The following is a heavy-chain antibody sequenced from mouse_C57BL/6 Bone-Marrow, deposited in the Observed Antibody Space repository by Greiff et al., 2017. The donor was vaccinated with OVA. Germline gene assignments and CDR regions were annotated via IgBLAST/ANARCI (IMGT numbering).Heavy chain of an antibody. Sequence: QVQLQQSGAELARPGASVKLSCKASGYTFTSYGISWVKQRTGQGLEWIGEIYPRSGNTYYNEKFKGKATLTADKSSSTAYMQFSSLTSEDSAIYYCARRHRYFDVWGTGTTVTVSS. J-gene: IGHJ1*03. V-gene: IGHV1-81*01. CDR2: IYPRSGNT. CDR3: ARRHRYFDV. CDR1: GYTFTSYG.